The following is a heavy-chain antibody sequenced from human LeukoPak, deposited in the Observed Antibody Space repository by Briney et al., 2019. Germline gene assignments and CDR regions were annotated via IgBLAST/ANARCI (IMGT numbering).Heavy chain of an antibody. CDR1: GFTFSNAW. CDR2: IKSKTDGGTT. D-gene: IGHD6-19*01. Sequence: GGSLRLSCAASGFTFSNAWMSWVRQAPGKGLEWVGRIKSKTDGGTTDYAAPVKGRFTISRDDSKNTLYLQMNSLKTEDTAVYYCTTDQINSGWYPAAFDIWGQGTMVTVSS. J-gene: IGHJ3*02. V-gene: IGHV3-15*01. CDR3: TTDQINSGWYPAAFDI.